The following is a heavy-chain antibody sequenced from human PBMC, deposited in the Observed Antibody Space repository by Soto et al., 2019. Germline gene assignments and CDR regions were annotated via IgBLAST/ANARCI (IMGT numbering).Heavy chain of an antibody. CDR2: IKSKADGETT. V-gene: IGHV3-15*01. CDR3: TAGASVNYWVGR. J-gene: IGHJ5*02. D-gene: IGHD1-26*01. Sequence: EVQLVESGGGLVKPGGSLRLSCAASGFTFSKAWMSWVHQAPGKGLKWVGRIKSKADGETTDYAAPVKGRFAISRDDSRNTLYLQLNIVKIEDTAVYYCTAGASVNYWVGRWGQGTLLTVSS. CDR1: GFTFSKAW.